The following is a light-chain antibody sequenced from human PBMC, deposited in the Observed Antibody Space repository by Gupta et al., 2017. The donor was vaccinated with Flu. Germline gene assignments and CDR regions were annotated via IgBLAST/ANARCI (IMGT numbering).Light chain of an antibody. Sequence: VGDRVTITCRASQSISNYLNWFQQRPGKAPQLLISAASTLESGVPFRFGGSGFGTDFTLTISGLQPDDFATYYCQQSYGTPSFGQGTKLEIK. CDR3: QQSYGTPS. V-gene: IGKV1-39*01. CDR2: AAS. J-gene: IGKJ2*03. CDR1: QSISNY.